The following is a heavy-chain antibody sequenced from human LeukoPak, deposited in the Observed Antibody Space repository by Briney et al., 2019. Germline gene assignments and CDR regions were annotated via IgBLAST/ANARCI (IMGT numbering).Heavy chain of an antibody. CDR3: ARHRGDFDWLPYYFDY. CDR2: IYYSGST. D-gene: IGHD3-9*01. CDR1: GGSVSSSGYY. J-gene: IGHJ4*02. V-gene: IGHV4-61*08. Sequence: SETLSLTCTVSGGSVSSSGYYWSWIRQPPGKGLEWIGYIYYSGSTNYNPSLKSRVTISVDTSKNQFSLKLSSVTAADTAVYYCARHRGDFDWLPYYFDYWGQGTLVTVSS.